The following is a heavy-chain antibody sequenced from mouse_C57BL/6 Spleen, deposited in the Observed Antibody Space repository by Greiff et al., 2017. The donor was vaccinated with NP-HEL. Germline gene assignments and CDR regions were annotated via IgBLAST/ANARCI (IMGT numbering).Heavy chain of an antibody. CDR1: GFTFSSYG. CDR2: ISSGGSYT. Sequence: EVKVVESGGDLVKPGGSLKLSCAASGFTFSSYGMSWVRQTPDKRLEWVATISSGGSYTYYPDSVKGRFTISRDNAKNTLYLQMSSLKSEDTAMYYCARDYYGNYSVWGTGTTVTVSS. V-gene: IGHV5-6*01. J-gene: IGHJ1*03. D-gene: IGHD2-1*01. CDR3: ARDYYGNYSV.